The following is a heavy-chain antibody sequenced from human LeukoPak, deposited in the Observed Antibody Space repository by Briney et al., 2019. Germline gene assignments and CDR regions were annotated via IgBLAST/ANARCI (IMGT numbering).Heavy chain of an antibody. Sequence: GASVKVSCKVSGYTFTGYYMHWVRQAPGQGLEWMGQINPNSGGTNYVQKFQGRVTMTRDTSFTTAYMELSGLRSDDTAVYYCARVRIGVAGNTFDMWGQGTMVTVS. D-gene: IGHD6-19*01. CDR2: INPNSGGT. J-gene: IGHJ3*02. CDR1: GYTFTGYY. V-gene: IGHV1-2*06. CDR3: ARVRIGVAGNTFDM.